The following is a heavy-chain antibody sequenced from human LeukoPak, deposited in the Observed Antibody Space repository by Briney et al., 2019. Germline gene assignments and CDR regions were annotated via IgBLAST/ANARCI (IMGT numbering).Heavy chain of an antibody. D-gene: IGHD3-22*01. Sequence: GASVTVSCKASGYTFTSYYMHWVRQAPGQGLEWMGIINPSGGSTSYAQKFQGRVTITRDMSTSTVYMELSSLRSEDTAVYYCARARGFLDYYDSSPFDIWGQGTMVTVSS. CDR3: ARARGFLDYYDSSPFDI. CDR1: GYTFTSYY. CDR2: INPSGGST. V-gene: IGHV1-46*01. J-gene: IGHJ3*02.